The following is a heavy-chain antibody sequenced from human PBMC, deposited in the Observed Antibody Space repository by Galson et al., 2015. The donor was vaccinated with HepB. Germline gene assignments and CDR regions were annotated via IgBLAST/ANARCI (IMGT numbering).Heavy chain of an antibody. CDR2: INPKSGDT. J-gene: IGHJ4*02. V-gene: IGHV1-2*02. CDR1: GYVFTGYY. CDR3: ATSLGVRGGGGNLEY. D-gene: IGHD1-26*01. Sequence: SVKVSCKASGYVFTGYYMHWVRQAPGQGLEWMGWINPKSGDTNYAGNFQGRVTVTRDTSVTTAYMEVTRLTSDDTAGYYCATSLGVRGGGGNLEYWGQGTLITVSS.